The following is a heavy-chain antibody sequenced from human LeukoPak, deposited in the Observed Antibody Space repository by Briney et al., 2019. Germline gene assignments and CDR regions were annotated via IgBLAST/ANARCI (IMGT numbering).Heavy chain of an antibody. Sequence: SETLSLTCAVYGGSFSGYYWIWLRQPPGKGRECMGYIYYSGSTQHNPSLKSRDTISVDTSKNHFCLKLSSVTAADTAVYYCARPRRDYGEHYMDLWGKGTTVTISS. CDR1: GGSFSGYY. J-gene: IGHJ6*03. CDR2: IYYSGST. CDR3: ARPRRDYGEHYMDL. V-gene: IGHV4-59*01. D-gene: IGHD4-17*01.